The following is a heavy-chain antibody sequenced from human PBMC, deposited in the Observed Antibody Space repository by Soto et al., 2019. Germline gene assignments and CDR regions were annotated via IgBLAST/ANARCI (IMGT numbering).Heavy chain of an antibody. CDR3: ASRATTWGYYFDY. CDR2: IYYSGST. D-gene: IGHD7-27*01. CDR1: GGSISSGGYY. J-gene: IGHJ4*02. V-gene: IGHV4-31*03. Sequence: QVQLQESGPGLVKPSQTLSLTCTVSGGSISSGGYYWSWIRQHPGKGLEWIGYIYYSGSTYYNPSLKSRVTVAVDTSKNQLSLKLSSVTAADTAVYYCASRATTWGYYFDYWGQGTLVTASS.